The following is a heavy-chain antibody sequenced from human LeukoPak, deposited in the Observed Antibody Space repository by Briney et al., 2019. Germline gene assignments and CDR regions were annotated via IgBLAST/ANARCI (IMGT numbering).Heavy chain of an antibody. D-gene: IGHD3-22*01. Sequence: GESPKISCQGSGCIFNSYWIGWVRQMPGKGLEWMGIIYPDDSDPRYSPYFQGPVLIAADKSISTAYLQGCSLEGSDTAMYYCGAHYYESSGYYPHSSDYWGQGTLVTVSS. V-gene: IGHV5-51*01. CDR1: GCIFNSYW. CDR2: IYPDDSDP. CDR3: GAHYYESSGYYPHSSDY. J-gene: IGHJ4*02.